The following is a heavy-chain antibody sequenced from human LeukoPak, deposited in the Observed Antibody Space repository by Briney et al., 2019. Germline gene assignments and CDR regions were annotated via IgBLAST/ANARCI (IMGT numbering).Heavy chain of an antibody. Sequence: GGSLRLSCAASGFTFSSYAMSWVRQAPGEGLEWVSAISGSGGSTYYADSVKGRFTISRDNSKHTLYLQMNSLRADDTAIYYCARDERLLSFLKWGQGTLVTVSS. CDR3: ARDERLLSFLK. CDR1: GFTFSSYA. V-gene: IGHV3-23*01. J-gene: IGHJ4*02. CDR2: ISGSGGST. D-gene: IGHD3-3*01.